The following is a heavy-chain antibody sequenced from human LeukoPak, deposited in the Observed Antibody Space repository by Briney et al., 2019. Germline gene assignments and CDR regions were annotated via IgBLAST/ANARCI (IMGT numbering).Heavy chain of an antibody. CDR2: ISSSGSTI. V-gene: IGHV3-11*04. CDR1: GGSFSGYY. J-gene: IGHJ4*02. D-gene: IGHD1-26*01. Sequence: LSLTCAVYGGSFSGYYWSWIRQPPGKGLEWVSYISSSGSTIYYADSVKGRFTISRDNAKNSLYLQMNSLRAEDTAVYYCARERLYSGSYFPSYFDYWGQGTLVTVSS. CDR3: ARERLYSGSYFPSYFDY.